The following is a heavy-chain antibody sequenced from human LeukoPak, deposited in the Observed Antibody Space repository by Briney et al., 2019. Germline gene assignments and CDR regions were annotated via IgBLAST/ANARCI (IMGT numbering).Heavy chain of an antibody. J-gene: IGHJ4*02. CDR3: ARHPGYCSSTNCYFDY. V-gene: IGHV1-18*01. D-gene: IGHD2-2*01. Sequence: WVSVTVSFTASGYTFTSYGISWVRQAPGQGLEWMGWISAYNGNTNYAQKVQGRVTMTTDTSTSTAYMELRSLTSDDTAVYYCARHPGYCSSTNCYFDYWGQGTLVTVSS. CDR1: GYTFTSYG. CDR2: ISAYNGNT.